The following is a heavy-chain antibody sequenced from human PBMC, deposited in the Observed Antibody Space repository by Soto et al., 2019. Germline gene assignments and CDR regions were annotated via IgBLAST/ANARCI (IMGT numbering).Heavy chain of an antibody. D-gene: IGHD2-2*01. J-gene: IGHJ6*02. V-gene: IGHV1-8*01. CDR2: MNPNSGNT. Sequence: ASVKVSCKASGYTFTSYDINWVRQATGQGLEWMGWMNPNSGNTGYAQKFQGRVTMTRNTSISTAYMELSSLRSEDTAVYYCAERLTCRYCLSTRSDDSYYYGMDVWGQGTTVTVSS. CDR3: AERLTCRYCLSTRSDDSYYYGMDV. CDR1: GYTFTSYD.